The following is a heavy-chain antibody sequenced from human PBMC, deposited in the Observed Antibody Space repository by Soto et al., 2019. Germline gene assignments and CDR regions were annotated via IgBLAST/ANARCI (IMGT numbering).Heavy chain of an antibody. Sequence: KGLEWIGYIYYSGSTNYNPSLKSRVTISVDTSKNQFPLKLSSVTAADTAVYYCARSANYDTLSGSKLDNWFGPWGQRPLVTVSS. V-gene: IGHV4-59*08. CDR3: ARSANYDTLSGSKLDNWFGP. D-gene: IGHD3-9*01. J-gene: IGHJ5*02. CDR2: IYYSGST.